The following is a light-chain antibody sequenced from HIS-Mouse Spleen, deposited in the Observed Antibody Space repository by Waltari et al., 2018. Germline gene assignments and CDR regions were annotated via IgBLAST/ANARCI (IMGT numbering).Light chain of an antibody. Sequence: QSALTQPRSVSGSPGQSVTISCTGPIRGVGSYNYVSRYQQHPGKAPKLMIYDVSKRPSGVPDRFSGSKSGNTASLTISGLQAEDEADYYCCSYAGSYTWVFGGGTKLTVL. CDR2: DVS. V-gene: IGLV2-11*01. J-gene: IGLJ3*02. CDR1: IRGVGSYNY. CDR3: CSYAGSYTWV.